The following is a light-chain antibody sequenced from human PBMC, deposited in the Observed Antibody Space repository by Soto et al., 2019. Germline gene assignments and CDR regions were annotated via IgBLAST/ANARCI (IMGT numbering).Light chain of an antibody. V-gene: IGKV3-20*01. Sequence: EIVLTQSPGTLSLSPGERVTLSCRASQSVSSSYLAWYKQKPGQAPRLLMFGASSRATGIPDRFSGSGSGTDFTLTISRLEPEDYAVYYCQHYGSSPYTFGQGTKLEIK. CDR3: QHYGSSPYT. CDR2: GAS. CDR1: QSVSSSY. J-gene: IGKJ2*01.